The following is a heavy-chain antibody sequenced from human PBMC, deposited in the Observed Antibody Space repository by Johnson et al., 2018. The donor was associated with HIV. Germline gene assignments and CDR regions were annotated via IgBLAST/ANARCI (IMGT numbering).Heavy chain of an antibody. J-gene: IGHJ3*02. CDR3: ARACREGYTCDAFDIWGSSLIDVFDI. CDR2: IKEDGTEK. Sequence: VQLVESGGGLVEPGGSLRLSCIASGFIFGSCWMTWVRQAPGERLEWVANIKEDGTEKYYVDSVKGRFTVSRDNAKNSLYLQMNDLRAEDTAVYYCARACREGYTCDAFDIWGSSLIDVFDIWGQGTMVTVSS. V-gene: IGHV3-7*05. CDR1: GFIFGSCW. D-gene: IGHD5-24*01.